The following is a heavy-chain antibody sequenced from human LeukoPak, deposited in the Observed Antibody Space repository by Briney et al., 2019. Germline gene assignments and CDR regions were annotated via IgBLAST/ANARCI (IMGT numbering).Heavy chain of an antibody. V-gene: IGHV1-2*02. D-gene: IGHD2-2*01. CDR2: INPNSGRT. J-gene: IGHJ4*02. CDR1: GYTFTGYY. Sequence: GASVKVSCKASGYTFTGYYMHWVRQAPGQGLEWMRWINPNSGRTNYAQKFQGRVTMTRDTSTSTAYMELSRLRSDDTAVYYCARAEHGMGYCSSTSCYVRPPPVITNWGQGTLVTVSS. CDR3: ARAEHGMGYCSSTSCYVRPPPVITN.